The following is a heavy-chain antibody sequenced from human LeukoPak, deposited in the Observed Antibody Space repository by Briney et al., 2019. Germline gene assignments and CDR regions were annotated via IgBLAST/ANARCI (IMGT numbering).Heavy chain of an antibody. Sequence: PGGSLRLSCAASGFTFSSYAMSWVRQAPGKGLEWVSAISDSGGSTYYADSVKGRFTISRDTSKNTLYLQMNSLRAEDTAVYYCAKGARGGGYSSGWYGGLDYWGQGTLVTVSS. V-gene: IGHV3-23*01. CDR1: GFTFSSYA. CDR3: AKGARGGGYSSGWYGGLDY. J-gene: IGHJ4*02. D-gene: IGHD6-19*01. CDR2: ISDSGGST.